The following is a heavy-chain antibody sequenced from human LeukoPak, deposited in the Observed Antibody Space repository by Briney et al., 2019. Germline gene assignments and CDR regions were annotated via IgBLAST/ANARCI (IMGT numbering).Heavy chain of an antibody. CDR3: AHGYYDFWSGQPKGCYYGMDV. J-gene: IGHJ6*02. CDR1: GFSLRSSGVG. Sequence: GPTLVKPPQTLTLTCTFSGFSLRSSGVGVGWIRQPPGKALEWLALIYWDDDKRYRPSMKSRLTITKDNSKNQVVLTMTNLDPVDTATYYCAHGYYDFWSGQPKGCYYGMDVWGQGTTVTVSS. D-gene: IGHD3-3*01. CDR2: IYWDDDK. V-gene: IGHV2-5*02.